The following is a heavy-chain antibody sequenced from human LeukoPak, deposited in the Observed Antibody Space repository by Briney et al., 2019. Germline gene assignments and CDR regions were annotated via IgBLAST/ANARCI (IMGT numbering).Heavy chain of an antibody. CDR2: ITSNGDNT. CDR1: GFTFSTYA. CDR3: ARDRAGNGDY. D-gene: IGHD4-23*01. Sequence: PGGSLRLSCAASGFTFSTYAMHCVRQAPGKGLEYVSSITSNGDNTYYANSVKGRFTISRDNSKNTLYLQMGSLRAEDMAVYYCARDRAGNGDYWGQGTLVTVSS. V-gene: IGHV3-64*01. J-gene: IGHJ4*02.